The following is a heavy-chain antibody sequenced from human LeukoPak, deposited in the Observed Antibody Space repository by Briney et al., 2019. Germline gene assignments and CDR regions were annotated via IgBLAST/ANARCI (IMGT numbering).Heavy chain of an antibody. Sequence: GGSLRLSCAASGFAFDTYQMNWVRQAPGKGLEWVSYISSSGSTPYYADSVKGRFTISRDNAKNSLYLQMNSLRAEDTAVYYCARGIGSQLRSGWFDPWGQGTLVTVSS. D-gene: IGHD3-3*01. CDR1: GFAFDTYQ. J-gene: IGHJ5*02. CDR3: ARGIGSQLRSGWFDP. CDR2: ISSSGSTP. V-gene: IGHV3-48*03.